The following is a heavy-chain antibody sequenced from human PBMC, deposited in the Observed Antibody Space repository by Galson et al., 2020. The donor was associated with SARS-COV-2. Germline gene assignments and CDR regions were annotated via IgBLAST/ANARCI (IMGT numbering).Heavy chain of an antibody. Sequence: ETLSLTCSVSGGSMSKYYWSGIRQSPGKGLEWIGNIYYSGGTKYNPSLKSRVSMSVDTSENQFSLKLNSVTAADTAVYYRARVGGNDGWNWFDPWGQGTLVTVSS. CDR2: IYYSGGT. J-gene: IGHJ5*02. CDR3: ARVGGNDGWNWFDP. V-gene: IGHV4-59*01. CDR1: GGSMSKYY. D-gene: IGHD1-1*01.